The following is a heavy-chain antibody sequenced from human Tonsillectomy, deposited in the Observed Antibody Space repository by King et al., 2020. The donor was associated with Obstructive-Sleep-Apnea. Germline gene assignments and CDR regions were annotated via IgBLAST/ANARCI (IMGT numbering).Heavy chain of an antibody. CDR1: GFTFSSYA. Sequence: VQLVESGGGLVQPGGSLRLSCAASGFTFSSYAMSWVRQAPGKGLEWVSAISGSGGSTYYADSVKGRFTISRDNSKNTLYLQMNSLRAEDTAVYYCAKDMGQWLVQGDAFDIWGQGTMVTVSS. CDR2: ISGSGGST. J-gene: IGHJ3*02. V-gene: IGHV3-23*04. CDR3: AKDMGQWLVQGDAFDI. D-gene: IGHD6-19*01.